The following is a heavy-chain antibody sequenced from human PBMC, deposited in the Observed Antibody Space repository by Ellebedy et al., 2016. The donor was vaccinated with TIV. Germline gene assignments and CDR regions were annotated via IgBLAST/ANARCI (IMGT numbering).Heavy chain of an antibody. J-gene: IGHJ3*02. CDR2: ISSSSSYI. V-gene: IGHV3-21*01. CDR3: VRDYVDAFDI. D-gene: IGHD4-17*01. CDR1: GFTFSSYS. Sequence: GGSLRLXXAASGFTFSSYSMNWVRQAPGKGLEWVSSISSSSSYIYYADSVKGRFTISRDNAKNSLYLQMNSLRAEDTAVYYCVRDYVDAFDIWGQGTMVTVSS.